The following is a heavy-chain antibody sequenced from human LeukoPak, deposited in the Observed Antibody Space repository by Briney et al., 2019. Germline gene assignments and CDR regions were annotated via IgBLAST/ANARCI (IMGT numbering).Heavy chain of an antibody. V-gene: IGHV1-18*01. D-gene: IGHD6-6*01. Sequence: ASVKVSCKASGYTFTRYGISWVRQAPAQGLEWMGWISAYNGNTHYAQKLQGRVTLTTDTSTSTAYMELRSLRSDDTAVYYCARDPPLRRIAARPAPSHLDYSGQGTLVTVSS. J-gene: IGHJ4*02. CDR1: GYTFTRYG. CDR2: ISAYNGNT. CDR3: ARDPPLRRIAARPAPSHLDY.